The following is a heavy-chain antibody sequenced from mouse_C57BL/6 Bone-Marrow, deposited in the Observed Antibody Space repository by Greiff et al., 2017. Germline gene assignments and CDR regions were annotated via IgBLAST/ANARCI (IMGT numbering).Heavy chain of an antibody. CDR3: ARRYGSRGWAY. CDR2: IAPSDSYT. Sequence: VQLQQPGAELVKPGASVKLSCKASGYTFTSYWMPWVKQRPGQGLEWIGAIAPSDSYTNYTQKFKGQATLPVDTSSSPAYMQISRLKSEDSAVYYCARRYGSRGWAYWGQGTLVTVSA. D-gene: IGHD1-1*01. V-gene: IGHV1-50*01. J-gene: IGHJ3*01. CDR1: GYTFTSYW.